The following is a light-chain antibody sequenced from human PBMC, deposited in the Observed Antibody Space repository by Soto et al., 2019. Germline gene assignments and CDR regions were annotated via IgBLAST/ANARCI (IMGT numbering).Light chain of an antibody. Sequence: EMVLTQSPGSLSLSPGQRATLSCRASQSVATTFFAWYQKKTGQAPRLLIYGASKRATGIPDRFSGSGSGTDFTLIISRLEPEDFSVYYCQQYMSSVTFGQGTKVEIK. CDR1: QSVATTF. CDR2: GAS. J-gene: IGKJ1*01. V-gene: IGKV3-20*01. CDR3: QQYMSSVT.